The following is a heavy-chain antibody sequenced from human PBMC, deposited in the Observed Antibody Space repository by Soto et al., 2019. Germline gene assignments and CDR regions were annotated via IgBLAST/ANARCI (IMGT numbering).Heavy chain of an antibody. V-gene: IGHV3-23*01. CDR1: GFTFSSYA. Sequence: GGSLRLSCAASGFTFSSYAMSWVRQAPGKGLEWVSAISGSGGSTYYADSVKGRFTISRDNSKNTLYLQMNSLRAEDTAVYYCAKEGSLRFLEWSLYHLAYWGQGTLVTVSS. CDR3: AKEGSLRFLEWSLYHLAY. J-gene: IGHJ4*02. D-gene: IGHD3-3*01. CDR2: ISGSGGST.